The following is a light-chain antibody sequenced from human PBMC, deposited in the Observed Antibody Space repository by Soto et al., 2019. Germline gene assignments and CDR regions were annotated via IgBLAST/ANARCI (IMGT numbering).Light chain of an antibody. V-gene: IGKV3-15*01. CDR1: QSVSSS. Sequence: EIVMTQSPATLSVSPGERVTLSCRASQSVSSSLAWYQQKPGQAPRLLIYDASTRATGIPARFSGGGSGTDFTLTISSLQSEDVAVYYCQQYNNWPQTFGQGTRLEI. J-gene: IGKJ2*01. CDR3: QQYNNWPQT. CDR2: DAS.